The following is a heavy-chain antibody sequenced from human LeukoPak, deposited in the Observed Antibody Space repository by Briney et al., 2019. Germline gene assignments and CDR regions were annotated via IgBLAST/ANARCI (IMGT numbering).Heavy chain of an antibody. V-gene: IGHV3-49*04. D-gene: IGHD4-17*01. CDR1: GFTFGDYG. CDR3: TRTIMVTTDYFDY. Sequence: GGSLRLSCTTSGFTFGDYGMSWVRQAPGKGLEWVGFIRSKAFGGTTEYAASVKGRFTISRDDSKSIAYLQMNSLKTEDTAVFYYTRTIMVTTDYFDYWGQGTLVTVSS. J-gene: IGHJ4*02. CDR2: IRSKAFGGTT.